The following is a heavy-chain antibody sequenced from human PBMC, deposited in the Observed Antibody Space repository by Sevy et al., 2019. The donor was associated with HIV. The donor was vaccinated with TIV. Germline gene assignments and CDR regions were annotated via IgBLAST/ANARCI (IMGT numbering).Heavy chain of an antibody. CDR2: IQGDGSIT. D-gene: IGHD3-10*01. CDR3: ARGGGPVS. CDR1: GFGFSTTW. Sequence: AGSLRLSCAASGFGFSTTWMHWVRQAPGKELVWVSRIQGDGSITAYADSVKGRFTISRDNAKNTLFLQMNSLRVEDTAVYYCARGGGPVSWGQGTLVTVSS. V-gene: IGHV3-74*01. J-gene: IGHJ5*02.